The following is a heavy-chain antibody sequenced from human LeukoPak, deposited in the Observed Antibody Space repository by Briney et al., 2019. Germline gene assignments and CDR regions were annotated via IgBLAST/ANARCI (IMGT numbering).Heavy chain of an antibody. CDR1: GGSISSYY. CDR3: ARANDYGDYGYFQH. J-gene: IGHJ1*01. V-gene: IGHV4-4*07. CDR2: IYTSGST. D-gene: IGHD4-17*01. Sequence: SETLSLTCTVSGGSISSYYWSWIRQPAGKGLEWIGRIYTSGSTNYNPSIKSRVTMSVDTSKNQFSLKLSSVTAADTAVYYCARANDYGDYGYFQHWGQGTLVTVSS.